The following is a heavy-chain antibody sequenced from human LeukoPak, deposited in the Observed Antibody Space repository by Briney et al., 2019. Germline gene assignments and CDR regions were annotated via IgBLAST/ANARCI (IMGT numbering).Heavy chain of an antibody. D-gene: IGHD6-13*01. CDR2: ISAYNGNT. Sequence: ASVNVSCTASGYTFTSYGISWVRQAPGQGLEWMGWISAYNGNTNYAQKLQGRVTMTTDTSTSTAYMELRSLRSDDTAVYYCARVIAAAGMEDYWGQGTLVTVSS. CDR3: ARVIAAAGMEDY. V-gene: IGHV1-18*01. CDR1: GYTFTSYG. J-gene: IGHJ4*02.